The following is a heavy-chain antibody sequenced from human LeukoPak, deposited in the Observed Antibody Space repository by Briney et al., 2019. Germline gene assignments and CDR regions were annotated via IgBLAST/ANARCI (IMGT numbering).Heavy chain of an antibody. D-gene: IGHD1-26*01. CDR2: TRNKANSYTT. CDR1: GFTFSDHY. CDR3: ARERSGSYYYFDY. V-gene: IGHV3-72*01. J-gene: IGHJ4*02. Sequence: GGSLRLSCAASGFTFSDHYMDWVRQAPGKGLEWVGRTRNKANSYTTEYAAPVKGRFTISRDDSKNSLYLQMNSLKTEDTAVYYCARERSGSYYYFDYWGQGTLVTVSS.